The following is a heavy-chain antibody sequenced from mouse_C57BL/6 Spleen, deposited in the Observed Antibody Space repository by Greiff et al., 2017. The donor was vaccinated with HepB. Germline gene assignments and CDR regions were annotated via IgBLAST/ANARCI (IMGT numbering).Heavy chain of an antibody. J-gene: IGHJ1*03. CDR3: SRYYSDPVRYWYFDV. CDR1: GYTFTNYW. D-gene: IGHD2-13*01. CDR2: IYPGGGYT. V-gene: IGHV1-63*01. Sequence: VKLVESGAELVRPGTSVKMSCKASGYTFTNYWIGWAKQRPGHGLEWIGDIYPGGGYTNYNEKFKGKATMTADKSSSTAYMQFISLTSEDSAIYYCSRYYSDPVRYWYFDVWGTGTTVTVSS.